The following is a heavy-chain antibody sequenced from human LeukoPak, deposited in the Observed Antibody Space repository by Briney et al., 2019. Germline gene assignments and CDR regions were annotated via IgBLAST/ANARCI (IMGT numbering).Heavy chain of an antibody. Sequence: PGQSLRLSCAASGFTFSSYWMSWVRPAPGNGLEWVANIKKDGSEKYSVDSVKGRFTISRDNAKNSLYLEMNSLRAEDTAVYYCVRERTNYYDSSGYYWGQGTLVTVSS. V-gene: IGHV3-7*03. CDR2: IKKDGSEK. CDR1: GFTFSSYW. D-gene: IGHD3-22*01. CDR3: VRERTNYYDSSGYY. J-gene: IGHJ4*02.